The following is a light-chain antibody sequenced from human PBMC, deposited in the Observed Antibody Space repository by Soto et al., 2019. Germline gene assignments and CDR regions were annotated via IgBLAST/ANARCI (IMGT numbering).Light chain of an antibody. CDR2: DVT. J-gene: IGLJ1*01. CDR1: SSDVGGYNY. Sequence: QSALTQPASVSGSPGQSITISCTGTSSDVGGYNYVSWHQQHPGKAPKLMIYDVTNRPSGVSDRFSGSKSGNTASLTISGLQAEDEADYYCSSYPSRRTHVFGTGTKLTVL. V-gene: IGLV2-14*01. CDR3: SSYPSRRTHV.